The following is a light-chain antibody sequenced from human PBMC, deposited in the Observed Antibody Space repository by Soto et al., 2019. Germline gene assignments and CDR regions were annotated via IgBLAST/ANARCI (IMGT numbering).Light chain of an antibody. V-gene: IGKV3-20*01. CDR2: RAS. Sequence: EIVLTQYPGTLYLALGERDTLSCRASQSVSSDYVAWYRQKPGQVPTVLIYRASTRATGIPDRFSGSGSGTDVTLTISRVEPEDFAVYYCQQYGSSPLTFGGGTRVEIK. CDR1: QSVSSDY. CDR3: QQYGSSPLT. J-gene: IGKJ4*01.